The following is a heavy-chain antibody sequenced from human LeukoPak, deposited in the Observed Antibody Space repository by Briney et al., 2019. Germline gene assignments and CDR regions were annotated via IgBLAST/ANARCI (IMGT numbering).Heavy chain of an antibody. CDR2: IYTSGST. Sequence: PSQTLSLTCTVSGGSIISGSYYWSWIRQPAGKGLEWIGRIYTSGSTNYNPSLKSRVTISVDTSKNQFSLKLSSVTAADTAVYYCAREGYYYYYMDVWGKGTTVTVSS. CDR3: AREGYYYYYMDV. J-gene: IGHJ6*03. V-gene: IGHV4-61*02. CDR1: GGSIISGSYY.